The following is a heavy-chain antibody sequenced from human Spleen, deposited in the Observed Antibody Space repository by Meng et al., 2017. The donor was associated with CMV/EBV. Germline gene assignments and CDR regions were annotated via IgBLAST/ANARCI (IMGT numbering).Heavy chain of an antibody. CDR1: GYMFTGYY. J-gene: IGHJ6*02. D-gene: IGHD2-15*01. V-gene: IGHV1-2*02. CDR2: INPNSGGT. Sequence: ASVKVSCKASGYMFTGYYVHWVRRAPGQGLEWMGWINPNSGGTNYAQNFQGRVTMTRDTSISTAYMELSRLRSDDTAVYYCARTGRKLLNYYYCYGMDVWGQGTTVTVSS. CDR3: ARTGRKLLNYYYCYGMDV.